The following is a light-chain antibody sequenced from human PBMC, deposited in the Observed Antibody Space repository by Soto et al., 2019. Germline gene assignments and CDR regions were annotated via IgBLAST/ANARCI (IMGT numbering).Light chain of an antibody. J-gene: IGLJ2*01. CDR2: GHS. Sequence: QSVLTQPPSVSGAPGQRVTIACTGSDSNIGAGYDVQGFRHFPGAAPKLLLSGHSHPPSGVPDRFSGSKSGTSASLVITGLQAEDEADYYCQSYAIDLIGLIFGAGTQLTVL. CDR3: QSYAIDLIGLI. V-gene: IGLV1-40*01. CDR1: DSNIGAGYD.